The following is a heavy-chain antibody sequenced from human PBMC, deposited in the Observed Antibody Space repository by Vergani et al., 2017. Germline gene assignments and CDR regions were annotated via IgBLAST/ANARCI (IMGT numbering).Heavy chain of an antibody. CDR1: GFTFGDYA. CDR2: IRSKAYGGTT. J-gene: IGHJ6*02. CDR3: TRDVVPAAYYYYYGMDV. V-gene: IGHV3-49*03. D-gene: IGHD2-2*01. Sequence: EVQLVESGGGLVQPGRSLRLSCTASGFTFGDYAMSWFRQAPGKGLEWVGFIRSKAYGGTTEYAASVKGRFTISRDDSKSIAYLQMNSLKTEDTAVYYCTRDVVPAAYYYYYGMDVWGQGTTVTVSS.